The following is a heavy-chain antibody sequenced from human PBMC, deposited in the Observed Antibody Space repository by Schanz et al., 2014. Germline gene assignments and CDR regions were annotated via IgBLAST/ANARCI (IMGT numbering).Heavy chain of an antibody. Sequence: EEQLVESGGGLVQPGGSLRLSCAASGFTFSSYAMSWVRQDPGKGLVWVARINSVGSNTDYADSVTGRFTISRDNAKNTLYLQMNTLRAEDTAVYYCARKMKLGVYGGKGHDSLDIWGQGTMVTVSS. J-gene: IGHJ3*02. D-gene: IGHD4-17*01. CDR1: GFTFSSYA. CDR3: ARKMKLGVYGGKGHDSLDI. V-gene: IGHV3-74*02. CDR2: INSVGSNT.